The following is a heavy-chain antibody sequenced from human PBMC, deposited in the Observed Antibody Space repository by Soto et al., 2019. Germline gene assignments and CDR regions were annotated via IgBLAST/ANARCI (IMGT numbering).Heavy chain of an antibody. D-gene: IGHD3-10*01. V-gene: IGHV4-59*01. Sequence: SETLSLTCTVSGGSISSYYWSWIRQPPGKGLEWIGYIYYSGSTNYNPSLKSRVTISVDTSKNQFSLKLSSVTAADTAVYYCARDSTYGSGSYRLWNYYYGMDVWGQGTTVTVSS. CDR2: IYYSGST. J-gene: IGHJ6*02. CDR1: GGSISSYY. CDR3: ARDSTYGSGSYRLWNYYYGMDV.